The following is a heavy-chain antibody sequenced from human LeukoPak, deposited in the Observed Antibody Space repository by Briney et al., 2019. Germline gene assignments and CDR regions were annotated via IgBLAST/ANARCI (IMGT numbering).Heavy chain of an antibody. CDR1: GYTFTSYD. CDR3: ARGDFEDYYYYMDV. Sequence: ASVKVSCKASGYTFTSYDINWVRQATGQGLEWMGWMNPNSGNTGYAQKFQGRVTITRNTSISTAYMELSSLRSEDTAVYYCARGDFEDYYYYMDVWGKGTTVTVSS. D-gene: IGHD2-21*02. J-gene: IGHJ6*03. CDR2: MNPNSGNT. V-gene: IGHV1-8*03.